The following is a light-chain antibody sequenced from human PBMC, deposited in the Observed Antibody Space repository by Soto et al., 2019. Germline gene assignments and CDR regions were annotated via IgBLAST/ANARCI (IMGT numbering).Light chain of an antibody. CDR2: EVT. CDR1: SSNVGGYNY. Sequence: QSALTQPASVSGSPGQSITISCTGTSSNVGGYNYVSWYQQYPGKAPKLMIFEVTNRPSGVSDRFSGSKSGNTAALTISGLQAEDEADYYCSSFTRSNTWLFGGGTKVTVL. J-gene: IGLJ3*02. V-gene: IGLV2-14*01. CDR3: SSFTRSNTWL.